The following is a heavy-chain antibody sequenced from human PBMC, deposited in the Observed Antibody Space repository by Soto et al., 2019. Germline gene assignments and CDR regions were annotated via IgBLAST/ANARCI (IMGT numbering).Heavy chain of an antibody. CDR2: ISYDGSNK. CDR1: GFTFSSYG. D-gene: IGHD3-3*01. V-gene: IGHV3-30*18. CDR3: AKERSGYYFYYYYYYMDV. J-gene: IGHJ6*03. Sequence: QVQVVESGGGVVQPGRSLRLSCAASGFTFSSYGMHWVRQAPGKGLEWVAVISYDGSNKYYADSVKGRFTISRDNSKNTLYLQMNSLRAEDTAVYYCAKERSGYYFYYYYYYMDVWGKGTTVTVSS.